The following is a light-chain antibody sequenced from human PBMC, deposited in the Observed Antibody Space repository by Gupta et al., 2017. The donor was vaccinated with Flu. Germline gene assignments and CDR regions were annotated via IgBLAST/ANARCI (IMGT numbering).Light chain of an antibody. V-gene: IGLV3-25*01. CDR3: QSADSSGTCEVV. CDR2: KDS. Sequence: ARSSCSSNALPRQYAYWYQQKPGEAPVLVIYKDSERPSGVPERCSGSTTGTTAALTISGVQEEEEAGYYCQSADSSGTCEVVFGGGTKLTVL. CDR1: ALPRQY. J-gene: IGLJ3*02.